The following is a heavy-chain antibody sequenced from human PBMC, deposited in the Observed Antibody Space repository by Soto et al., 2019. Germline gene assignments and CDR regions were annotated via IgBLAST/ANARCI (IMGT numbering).Heavy chain of an antibody. D-gene: IGHD2-2*01. CDR2: IYYSGST. Sequence: SETLSLTCTVSGGSISSGGYYWSWIRQHPGKGLEWIGYIYYSGSTYYNPSLKSRVTISVDTSKNQFSLKLSSVTAADTAVYYCARGGDCSSTSCYSYWGQGTLVTVSS. V-gene: IGHV4-31*03. CDR3: ARGGDCSSTSCYSY. CDR1: GGSISSGGYY. J-gene: IGHJ4*02.